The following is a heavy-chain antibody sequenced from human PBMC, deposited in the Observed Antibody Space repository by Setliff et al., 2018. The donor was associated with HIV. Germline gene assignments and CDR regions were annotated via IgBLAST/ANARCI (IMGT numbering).Heavy chain of an antibody. D-gene: IGHD3-10*01. V-gene: IGHV3-15*01. CDR2: IKSKTDGGTT. J-gene: IGHJ4*02. Sequence: GGSLRLSCAASGFTFSNAWMSWVRQAPGKGLEWVGRIKSKTDGGTTGYAAPVKGRFTISRDDSKNTLYLQMNSLKTEDTAVYYCTTDRGAMVRGVYDYWGQGTLVTVSS. CDR1: GFTFSNAW. CDR3: TTDRGAMVRGVYDY.